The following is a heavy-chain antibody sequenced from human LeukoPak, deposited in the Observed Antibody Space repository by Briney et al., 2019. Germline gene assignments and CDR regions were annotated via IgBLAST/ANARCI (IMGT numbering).Heavy chain of an antibody. CDR1: GFTFSSYA. J-gene: IGHJ5*02. CDR3: AKDLLWFGELSGWFDP. Sequence: GGSLRLSCAASGFTFSSYAMSWVRQAPGKGLEWVSAISGSGGSTYYADSVKGRFTISRDNSKNTLYLQMNSLRAEDTAVYYCAKDLLWFGELSGWFDPWGQGTLVTVSS. CDR2: ISGSGGST. D-gene: IGHD3-10*01. V-gene: IGHV3-23*01.